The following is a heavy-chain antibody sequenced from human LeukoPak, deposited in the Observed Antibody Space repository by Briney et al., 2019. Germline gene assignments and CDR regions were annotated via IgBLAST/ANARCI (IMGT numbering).Heavy chain of an antibody. J-gene: IGHJ4*02. D-gene: IGHD3-22*01. V-gene: IGHV3-73*01. CDR1: GLTFSGSA. Sequence: PGGSLRLSCAASGLTFSGSAMHWVRQASGKGLEWVGRIRSKANSYATAYAASVKGRFTISRDDSKNTAYLQMNSLKTEDTAVYYCTSYGYDSSPPPFDYWGQGTLVTVSS. CDR3: TSYGYDSSPPPFDY. CDR2: IRSKANSYAT.